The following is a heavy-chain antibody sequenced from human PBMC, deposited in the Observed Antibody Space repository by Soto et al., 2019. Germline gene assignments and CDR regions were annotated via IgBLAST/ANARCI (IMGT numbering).Heavy chain of an antibody. J-gene: IGHJ4*02. D-gene: IGHD2-21*02. V-gene: IGHV3-48*02. CDR1: GFSFSDYS. CDR2: ISSSSDKT. Sequence: GGSLRLSCIASGFSFSDYSVNWVRQAPGKGLQWVSYISSSSDKTYYADSVKGRFTVSRDNAKNALFLEMKSLRDDDTATYYCARLPKGSLVTAWGQGTRVTVSS. CDR3: ARLPKGSLVTA.